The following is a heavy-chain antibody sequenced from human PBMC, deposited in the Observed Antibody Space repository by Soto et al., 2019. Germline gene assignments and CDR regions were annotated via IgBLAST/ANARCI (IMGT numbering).Heavy chain of an antibody. Sequence: GASVKVSCKASGGTFSSYIISWVRQAPGQGLEWMGRIIPILGIANYAQNVQGRVTLTTDTSTSTAYMELRSLRSNDTAIYYCAMVGVYVTPSPQDVWGQGTTVTVSS. V-gene: IGHV1-69*02. J-gene: IGHJ6*02. CDR1: GGTFSSYI. CDR2: IIPILGIA. D-gene: IGHD2-15*01. CDR3: AMVGVYVTPSPQDV.